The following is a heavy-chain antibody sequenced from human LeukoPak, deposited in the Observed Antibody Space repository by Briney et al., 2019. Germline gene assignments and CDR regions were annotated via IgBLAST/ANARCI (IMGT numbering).Heavy chain of an antibody. CDR3: ARNPYGMDV. Sequence: ASVKVSCKASGYTFTSYAMHWVRQAPGQRLEWMGWINAGNGNTKYSQKFQGRVTMTTDTSTSTAYMELRSLRSDDTAVYYCARNPYGMDVWGQGTTVTVSS. J-gene: IGHJ6*02. CDR2: INAGNGNT. CDR1: GYTFTSYA. V-gene: IGHV1-3*01.